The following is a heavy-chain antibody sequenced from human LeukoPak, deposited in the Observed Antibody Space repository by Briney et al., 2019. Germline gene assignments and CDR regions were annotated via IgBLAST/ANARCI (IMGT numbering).Heavy chain of an antibody. D-gene: IGHD6-13*01. V-gene: IGHV1-18*01. Sequence: ASVKVSCKASGYTFTSYGISWVRQAPGQGLEWMGWTSAYNGNTNYAQKLQGRVTMTTDTSTSTAYMELRSLRSDDTAVYYCARDLVLAAAGTAYYYYGMDVWGQGTTVTVSS. CDR2: TSAYNGNT. CDR3: ARDLVLAAAGTAYYYYGMDV. CDR1: GYTFTSYG. J-gene: IGHJ6*02.